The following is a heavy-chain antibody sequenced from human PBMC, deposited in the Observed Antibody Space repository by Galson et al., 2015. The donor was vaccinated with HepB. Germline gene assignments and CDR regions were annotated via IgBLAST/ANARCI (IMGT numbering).Heavy chain of an antibody. V-gene: IGHV3-48*03. CDR2: ISSSSTI. Sequence: SLRLSCAASGFTFSSYEMNWVRQAPGQGLDWVSYISSSSTIYYADSVKGRFTISRDNAKNSLYLQMNNLRAEDTAVYYCARIYDFWSGYPYYMDVWGKGTTVTVSS. CDR1: GFTFSSYE. CDR3: ARIYDFWSGYPYYMDV. D-gene: IGHD3-3*01. J-gene: IGHJ6*03.